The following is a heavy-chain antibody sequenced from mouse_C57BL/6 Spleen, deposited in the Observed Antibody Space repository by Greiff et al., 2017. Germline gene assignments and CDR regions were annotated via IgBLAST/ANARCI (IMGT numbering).Heavy chain of an antibody. V-gene: IGHV1-81*01. CDR3: AREGSYYGSSTYYFDY. J-gene: IGHJ2*01. D-gene: IGHD1-1*01. CDR1: GYTFTSYG. CDR2: IYPRSGNP. Sequence: QVQLQQSGAELARPGASVKLSCKASGYTFTSYGISWVKQRTGQGLEWIGEIYPRSGNPYYNEKFKGKATLTADKSSSTAYMELRSLTSEDSAVYFCAREGSYYGSSTYYFDYWGQGTTLTVSS.